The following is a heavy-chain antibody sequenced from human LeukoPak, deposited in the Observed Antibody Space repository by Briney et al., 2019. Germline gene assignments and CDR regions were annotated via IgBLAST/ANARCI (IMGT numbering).Heavy chain of an antibody. D-gene: IGHD3-9*01. Sequence: GGSLRLSRAASGFTFSSYAMSWVRQAPGKGLEWVSAISGSGGSTYYADSVKGRFTISRDNSKNTLYLQMNSLRAEDTAVYYCAKASRGGLRYFDWLSDYWGQGTLVTVSS. CDR2: ISGSGGST. V-gene: IGHV3-23*01. J-gene: IGHJ4*02. CDR1: GFTFSSYA. CDR3: AKASRGGLRYFDWLSDY.